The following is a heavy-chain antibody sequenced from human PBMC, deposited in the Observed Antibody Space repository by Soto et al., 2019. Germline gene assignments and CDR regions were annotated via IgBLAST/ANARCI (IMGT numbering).Heavy chain of an antibody. J-gene: IGHJ4*02. D-gene: IGHD3-10*01. CDR1: GFTFSSYS. V-gene: IGHV3-21*01. Sequence: GGSLRLSCAASGFTFSSYSMNWVRQAPGKGLEWVSSISSSSSYIYYADSVKGRFTISRDNSKNTLYLQMNSLRAEDTAVYYCARDLLYRGVPLGHWGQGTLVTVSS. CDR3: ARDLLYRGVPLGH. CDR2: ISSSSSYI.